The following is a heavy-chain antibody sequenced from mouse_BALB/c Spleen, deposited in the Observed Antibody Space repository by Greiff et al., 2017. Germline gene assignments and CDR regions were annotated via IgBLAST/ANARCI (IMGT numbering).Heavy chain of an antibody. Sequence: EVKLVESGGGLVKPGGSLKLSCAASGFTFSSYTMSWVRQTPEKRLEWVATISSGGGNTYYPDSVKGRFTISRDNAKNNLYLQMSSLRSEDTALYYCARYDYGTPFDYWGQGTTLTVSS. V-gene: IGHV5-9*03. D-gene: IGHD1-1*01. CDR2: ISSGGGNT. CDR1: GFTFSSYT. J-gene: IGHJ2*01. CDR3: ARYDYGTPFDY.